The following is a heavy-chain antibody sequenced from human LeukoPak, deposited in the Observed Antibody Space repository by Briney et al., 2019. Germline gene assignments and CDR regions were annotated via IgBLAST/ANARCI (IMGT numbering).Heavy chain of an antibody. CDR2: ISSSSSYI. D-gene: IGHD2-21*01. CDR1: GFTFSGFG. V-gene: IGHV3-21*01. J-gene: IGHJ4*02. CDR3: ARDLGQVVREYLDH. Sequence: PGGSLRLSCAASGFTFSGFGMNWVRQAPGKGLEWVSSISSSSSYIYYADSVKGRFTISRDNAKNSLFLQMSGLRAEDTAVYFCARDLGQVVREYLDHWGQGTLVTVSS.